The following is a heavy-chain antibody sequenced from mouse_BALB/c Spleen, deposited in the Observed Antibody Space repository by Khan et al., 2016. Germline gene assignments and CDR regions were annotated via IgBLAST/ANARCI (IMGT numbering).Heavy chain of an antibody. CDR3: ATSTCLTLLCVIDY. Sequence: EVELVESGPSLVKLSQTLSLTCSVTGDSITSGYWNWIRKFPGNKIEYMGYISHSGSTYYNPSLKSRISITRDTSKNQKYLQLNSVMTEDTATYASATSTCLTLLCVIDYWGQGPSVTVSS. CDR2: ISHSGST. V-gene: IGHV3-8*02. J-gene: IGHJ4*01. CDR1: GDSITSGY. D-gene: IGHD2-1*01.